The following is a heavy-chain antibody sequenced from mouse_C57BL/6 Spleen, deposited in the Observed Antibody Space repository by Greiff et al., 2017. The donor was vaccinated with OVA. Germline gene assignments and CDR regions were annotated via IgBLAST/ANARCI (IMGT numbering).Heavy chain of an antibody. V-gene: IGHV1-26*01. Sequence: EVQLQQSGPELVKPGASVKISCKASGYTFTDYYMNWVKQSHGKSLEWIGDINPNNGGTSYNQKFKGKATLTVDKSSSTAYMELRSLTSEDSAVYYCARYDYENYAMDYWGQGTSVTVSS. D-gene: IGHD2-4*01. J-gene: IGHJ4*01. CDR2: INPNNGGT. CDR1: GYTFTDYY. CDR3: ARYDYENYAMDY.